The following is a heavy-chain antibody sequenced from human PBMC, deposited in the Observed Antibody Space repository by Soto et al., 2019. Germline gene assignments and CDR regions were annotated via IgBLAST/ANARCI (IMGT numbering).Heavy chain of an antibody. CDR3: ARDRRRFGELFLIDY. D-gene: IGHD3-10*01. CDR1: GYTFTSYG. J-gene: IGHJ4*02. V-gene: IGHV1-18*01. CDR2: ISAYNGNT. Sequence: QVPLVQSGAEVKKPGASVKVSCKASGYTFTSYGISWVRQAPGQGLEWMGWISAYNGNTNYAQKLQGRVTMTTDTSTSTAYMELRSLRSDDTAVYYCARDRRRFGELFLIDYWGQGTLVTVSS.